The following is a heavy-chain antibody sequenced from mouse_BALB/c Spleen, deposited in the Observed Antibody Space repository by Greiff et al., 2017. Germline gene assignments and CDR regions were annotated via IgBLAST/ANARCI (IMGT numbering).Heavy chain of an antibody. CDR2: ISCYNGAT. CDR3: ATVVEANYYAMDY. Sequence: LVKTGASVKISCKASGYSFTGYYMHWVKQSHGKSLEWIGYISCYNGATSYNQKFKGKATFTVDTSSSTAYMQFNSLTSEDSAVYYCATVVEANYYAMDYGGQGTSVTVSS. J-gene: IGHJ4*01. D-gene: IGHD1-1*01. V-gene: IGHV1S34*01. CDR1: GYSFTGYY.